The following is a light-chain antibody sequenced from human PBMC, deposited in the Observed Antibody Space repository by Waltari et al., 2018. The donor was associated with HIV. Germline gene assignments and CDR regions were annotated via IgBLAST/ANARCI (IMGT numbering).Light chain of an antibody. CDR3: AAWDDSLSGKWV. J-gene: IGLJ3*02. V-gene: IGLV1-44*01. CDR2: RNN. Sequence: QSVLTQPPSASGTPGQRITISCSGSSSDIGSNTVNWFQQLPGTAPKLLIYRNNQRPSGVPDLFSGSKSGTSASLAISGLQSEDEADFYCAAWDDSLSGKWVFGGGTKLTVL. CDR1: SSDIGSNT.